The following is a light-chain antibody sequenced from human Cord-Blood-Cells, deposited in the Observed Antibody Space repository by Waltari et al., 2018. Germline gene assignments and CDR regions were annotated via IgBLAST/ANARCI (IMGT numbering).Light chain of an antibody. V-gene: IGLV1-40*01. CDR1: RSNIGAGSD. J-gene: IGLJ2*01. Sequence: QSVLTQPPSVSGAPGQRVTISCTGSRSNIGAGSDVHWYQQLPGPAPKLLLYGNSNRPSGVPDRFSGSKSGTSASLAITGLQAEDEADYYCQSYDSSLSGSVFGGGTKLTVL. CDR3: QSYDSSLSGSV. CDR2: GNS.